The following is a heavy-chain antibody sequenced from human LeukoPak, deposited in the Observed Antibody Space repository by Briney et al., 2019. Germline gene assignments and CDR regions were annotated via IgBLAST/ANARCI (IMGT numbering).Heavy chain of an antibody. CDR3: SRENGAFSPFGY. J-gene: IGHJ4*02. D-gene: IGHD2-8*01. Sequence: SSETLSLTCGVSCGSISNTNWWSWVRQPPGQGLEWIGEISLSGLTNYNPSLKSRVTVSLDKSKNHLSLNLTSVTAADTAVYYCSRENGAFSPFGYWGQGTLVTVPS. CDR2: ISLSGLT. V-gene: IGHV4-4*02. CDR1: CGSISNTNW.